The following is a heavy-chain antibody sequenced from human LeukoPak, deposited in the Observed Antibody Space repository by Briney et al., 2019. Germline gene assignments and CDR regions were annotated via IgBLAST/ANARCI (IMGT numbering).Heavy chain of an antibody. V-gene: IGHV3-21*01. CDR3: AKSSGWNYYYYYMDV. J-gene: IGHJ6*03. CDR1: GFTFSNYG. D-gene: IGHD6-19*01. Sequence: GGSLRLSCAASGFTFSNYGTNWVRQAPGKGLEWVSSISSSSSYIYYADSVKGRFTISRDNAKNSLYLQMSSLRAEDTAVYYCAKSSGWNYYYYYMDVWGKGTTVIASS. CDR2: ISSSSSYI.